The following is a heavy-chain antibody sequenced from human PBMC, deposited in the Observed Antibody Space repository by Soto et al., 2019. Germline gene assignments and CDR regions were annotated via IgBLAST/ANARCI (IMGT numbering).Heavy chain of an antibody. Sequence: PSETLSLTCAVSGGSITSNHWWTWVRQPPGMGLEWIGETFHSGFTNYNPSLKSRVTISLDTSKNQFSLNLTSVTAADTDVYYCTRDPMNGGWWFDPWGRGTLVTVSS. V-gene: IGHV4-4*02. J-gene: IGHJ5*02. CDR2: TFHSGFT. CDR3: TRDPMNGGWWFDP. D-gene: IGHD6-19*01. CDR1: GGSITSNHW.